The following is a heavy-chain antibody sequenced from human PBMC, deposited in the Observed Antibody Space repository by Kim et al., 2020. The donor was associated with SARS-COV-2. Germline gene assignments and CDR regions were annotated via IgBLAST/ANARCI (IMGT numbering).Heavy chain of an antibody. J-gene: IGHJ4*01. V-gene: IGHV3-11*04. D-gene: IGHD3-10*01. Sequence: GGSLRLSCAASGFTFSYPYMSWVRQAPGKGLEWVSYISASGDAKYYAESVKGRLTVSRDNAKNSMYLQMSSLRAEDTAVYYCTSEIYYFGSSDWGHGTLV. CDR2: ISASGDAK. CDR1: GFTFSYPY. CDR3: TSEIYYFGSSD.